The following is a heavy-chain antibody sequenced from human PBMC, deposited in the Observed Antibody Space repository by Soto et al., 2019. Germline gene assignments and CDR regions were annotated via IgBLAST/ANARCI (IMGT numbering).Heavy chain of an antibody. CDR3: XREFSGGDYYYYYGMDV. CDR1: GGSISSGDYY. V-gene: IGHV4-30-4*01. J-gene: IGHJ6*02. D-gene: IGHD2-15*01. CDR2: IYYSGST. Sequence: SETLSLTCTVSGGSISSGDYYWSWIRQPPGKGLEWIGYIYYSGSTYYNPSLKSRVTISVDTSKNQFSLKLSSVTAADTAVYYCXREFSGGDYYYYYGMDVWGQGTTVTVSS.